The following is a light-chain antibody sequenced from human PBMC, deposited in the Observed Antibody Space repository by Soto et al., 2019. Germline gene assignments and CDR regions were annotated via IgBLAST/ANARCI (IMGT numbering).Light chain of an antibody. CDR3: MQSSQFRS. CDR1: ESLLHSDRNTY. CDR2: QIS. J-gene: IGKJ1*01. V-gene: IGKV2-24*01. Sequence: DIVLTQSPLRIAVTPGRPASFSFESSESLLHSDRNTYLSWLHQRPGQPPRLLIYQISERFSGVLDRFSGSGAGTTFTLSISRVDVEDVGTFFCMQSSQFRSFGQGTKVEIK.